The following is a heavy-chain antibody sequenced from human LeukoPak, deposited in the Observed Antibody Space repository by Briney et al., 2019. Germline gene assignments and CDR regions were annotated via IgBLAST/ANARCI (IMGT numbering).Heavy chain of an antibody. V-gene: IGHV4-34*01. CDR2: INHSGST. Sequence: SETLSLTCAVYGGSFSGYYWSWIRQPPGKGLEWIGEINHSGSTNYNPSPKSRVTISVDTSKNQFSLKLSSVTAADTAVYYCARPSQYCSSTSCYIPDWGQGTLVTVSS. CDR3: ARPSQYCSSTSCYIPD. J-gene: IGHJ4*02. CDR1: GGSFSGYY. D-gene: IGHD2-2*02.